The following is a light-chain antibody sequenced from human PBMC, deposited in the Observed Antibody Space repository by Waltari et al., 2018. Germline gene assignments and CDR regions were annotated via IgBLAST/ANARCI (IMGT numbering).Light chain of an antibody. J-gene: IGKJ2*01. CDR3: QQYNSYSPDT. CDR1: PSISSW. Sequence: DIQMTQSPSTLSASVGDRVTITCRASPSISSWLAWYQQKPGKATKHLIYKASSLESGVPSRFSGSGSGTEFTLTISSLQPDDFATYYCQQYNSYSPDTFGQGTKLEIK. CDR2: KAS. V-gene: IGKV1-5*03.